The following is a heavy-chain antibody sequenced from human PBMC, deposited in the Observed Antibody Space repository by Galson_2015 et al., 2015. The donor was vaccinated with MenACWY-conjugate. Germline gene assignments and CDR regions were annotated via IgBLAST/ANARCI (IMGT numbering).Heavy chain of an antibody. J-gene: IGHJ1*01. V-gene: IGHV3-48*01. CDR1: GFTFSSFR. CDR2: ISDSSSTI. Sequence: SLRLSCAASGFTFSSFRMNWVRQAPGRGLEWVSYISDSSSTIFYAESVKGRFTISRDNAKNSLYLQMNSLRAEDTAVYYCASRESSSWYRQYFHHWGQGALATVSS. CDR3: ASRESSSWYRQYFHH. D-gene: IGHD6-13*01.